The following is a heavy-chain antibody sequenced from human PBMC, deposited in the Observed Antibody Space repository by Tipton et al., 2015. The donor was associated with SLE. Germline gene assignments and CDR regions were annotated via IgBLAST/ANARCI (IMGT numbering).Heavy chain of an antibody. CDR1: GGSISSHY. V-gene: IGHV4-59*11. D-gene: IGHD6-13*01. J-gene: IGHJ4*02. CDR2: IYYSGST. Sequence: TLSLTCTVSGGSISSHYWSWIRQPPGKGLEWIGYIYYSGSTNYNPSLKSRVTISVDTSKNQFSLKLSSVTAADTAVYYCARGRYSSSWFDYWGQGTLVTVSS. CDR3: ARGRYSSSWFDY.